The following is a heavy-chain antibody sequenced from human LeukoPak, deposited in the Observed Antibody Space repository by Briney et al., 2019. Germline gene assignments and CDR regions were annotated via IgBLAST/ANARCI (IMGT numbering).Heavy chain of an antibody. CDR1: GFTFSSYA. V-gene: IGHV3-23*01. D-gene: IGHD6-13*01. Sequence: GGSLRLSCAASGFTFSSYAMSWVRQAPGKGLEWDSAISGSGGSTYCADSVKGRFTISRDNSKNTLYLQMNSLRAEDTAVYYCAKDLGPSFIAAAATLDYWGQGTLVTVSS. J-gene: IGHJ4*02. CDR2: ISGSGGST. CDR3: AKDLGPSFIAAAATLDY.